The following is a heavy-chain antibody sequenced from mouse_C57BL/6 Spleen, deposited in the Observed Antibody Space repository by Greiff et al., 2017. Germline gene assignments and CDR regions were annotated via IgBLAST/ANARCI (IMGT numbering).Heavy chain of an antibody. CDR1: GYSITSGYY. D-gene: IGHD1-2*01. V-gene: IGHV3-6*01. J-gene: IGHJ2*01. CDR2: ISYDGSN. Sequence: EVQVVESGPGLVKPSQSLSLTCSVTGYSITSGYYWNWIRQFPGNKLEWMGYISYDGSNNYNPSLKNRISITRDTSKHQFFLKLNSVTTEDTATYYCARRGLLRPYFDYWGQGTTLTVSS. CDR3: ARRGLLRPYFDY.